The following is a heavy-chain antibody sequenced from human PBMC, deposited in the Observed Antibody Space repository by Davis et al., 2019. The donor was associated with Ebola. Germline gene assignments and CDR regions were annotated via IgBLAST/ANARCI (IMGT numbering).Heavy chain of an antibody. Sequence: GESLKISCAASGFTFSSYGMHWVRQAPGKGLEWVAVISYDGSNKYYADSVKGRFTISRDNSKNTLYLQMNSLRAEDTAVYYCAKELYGDYEYPSGYYGMDVWGQGTTVTVSS. D-gene: IGHD4-17*01. V-gene: IGHV3-30*18. CDR3: AKELYGDYEYPSGYYGMDV. CDR2: ISYDGSNK. J-gene: IGHJ6*02. CDR1: GFTFSSYG.